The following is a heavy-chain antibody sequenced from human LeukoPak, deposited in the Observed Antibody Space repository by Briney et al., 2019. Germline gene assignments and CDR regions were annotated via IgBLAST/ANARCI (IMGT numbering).Heavy chain of an antibody. D-gene: IGHD2/OR15-2a*01. CDR3: ARGKTSQNIVTRKTYNWFDP. CDR2: ISSSSNYI. CDR1: EFTFNSYN. V-gene: IGHV3-21*01. J-gene: IGHJ5*02. Sequence: GGSLRLSCAASEFTFNSYNMNWVRQAPGKGLEWVSSISSSSNYIYYADSVKGRFTISRDNAKNSLYLQIKSLRAEDTAVYYCARGKTSQNIVTRKTYNWFDPWGQGTLVTVSS.